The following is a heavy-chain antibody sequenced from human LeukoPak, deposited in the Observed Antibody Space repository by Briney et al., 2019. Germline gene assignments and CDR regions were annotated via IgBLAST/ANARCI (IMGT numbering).Heavy chain of an antibody. Sequence: SETLSLTCTVSGGSISSYYWSWIRQPPGKGLEWIGYIHYSGSTNYNPSLKSRVTISVDTSKNQFSLKLSSVTAADTAVYYCARIYYYDSSGYSTIYWYFDLWGRGTLVTVSS. V-gene: IGHV4-59*08. D-gene: IGHD3-22*01. CDR3: ARIYYYDSSGYSTIYWYFDL. J-gene: IGHJ2*01. CDR2: IHYSGST. CDR1: GGSISSYY.